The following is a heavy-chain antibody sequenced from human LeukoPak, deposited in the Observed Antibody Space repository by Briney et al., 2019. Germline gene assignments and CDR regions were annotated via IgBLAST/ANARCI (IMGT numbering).Heavy chain of an antibody. J-gene: IGHJ4*02. D-gene: IGHD2-2*01. CDR1: GGTFSSYS. CDR2: IIPILGLS. V-gene: IGHV1-69*04. Sequence: SVKVSCKASGGTFSSYSISWVRQAPGQGLEWMGRIIPILGLSNYAQKFHDRVTITADKSTSTAYMELSSLRSEDTAVYYCARGSCSSSSCYNDFDYWGQGTLVTVSS. CDR3: ARGSCSSSSCYNDFDY.